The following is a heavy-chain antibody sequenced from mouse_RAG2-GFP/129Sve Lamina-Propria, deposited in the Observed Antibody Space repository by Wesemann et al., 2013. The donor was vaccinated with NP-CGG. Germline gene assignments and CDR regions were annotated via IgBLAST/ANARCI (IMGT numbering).Heavy chain of an antibody. CDR1: GYTFTDYE. Sequence: QVQLQQSGAELVRPGASVKLSCKASGYTFTDYEMHWVKQTPVHGLEWIGAIDPETGGTAYNQKFKGKATLTADKSSSTAYMELRSLTSEDSAVYYCTLRSPWFAYWGQGTLVTVSA. CDR2: IDPETGGT. CDR3: TLRSPWFAY. V-gene: IGHV1-15*01. J-gene: IGHJ3*01.